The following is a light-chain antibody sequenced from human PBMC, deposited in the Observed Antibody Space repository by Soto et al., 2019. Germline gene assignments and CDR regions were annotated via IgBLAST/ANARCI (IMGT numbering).Light chain of an antibody. J-gene: IGLJ2*01. CDR1: NSNIGNNY. V-gene: IGLV1-51*01. CDR3: ETWDSRLSAVV. Sequence: QSVLTQPPSVSAAPGQKVTISCSGSNSNIGNNYISWYQQLPGTAPKLLIYDNNKRPSEIPDRFSGSKSGTSATLGITGLQTGDEADYYCETWDSRLSAVVFGGGTKLTVL. CDR2: DNN.